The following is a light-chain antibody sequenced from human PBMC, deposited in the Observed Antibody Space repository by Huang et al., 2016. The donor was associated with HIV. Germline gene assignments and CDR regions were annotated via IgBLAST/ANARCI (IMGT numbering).Light chain of an antibody. J-gene: IGKJ2*01. Sequence: DIVMTQSPDSLAVSLGERATINCKSSQRVLYSSNNNNYLAWYQQKPGQPPKLLIYWASTRESGVSDRFSGSGSGTDFTLTISSLQAEDVAVYYCQQYYSTPYTFGQGTKLEIK. V-gene: IGKV4-1*01. CDR2: WAS. CDR3: QQYYSTPYT. CDR1: QRVLYSSNNNNY.